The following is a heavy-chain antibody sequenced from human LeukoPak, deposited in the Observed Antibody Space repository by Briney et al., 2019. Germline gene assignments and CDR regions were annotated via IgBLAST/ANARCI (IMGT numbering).Heavy chain of an antibody. CDR2: MRYDGSNK. D-gene: IGHD3-10*01. J-gene: IGHJ6*02. Sequence: PGGSLRLSCAASGFTFSSYGMHWVRQAPGKGLEWVAFMRYDGSNKYYADSVKGRFTISRDNSKNTLYLQMNSLRAEDTAVYYCAKDNGPGGSGAYYGMDVWGQGTTVTVSS. V-gene: IGHV3-30*02. CDR1: GFTFSSYG. CDR3: AKDNGPGGSGAYYGMDV.